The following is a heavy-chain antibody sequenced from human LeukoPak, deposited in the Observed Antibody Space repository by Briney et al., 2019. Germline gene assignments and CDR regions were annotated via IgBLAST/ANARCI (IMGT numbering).Heavy chain of an antibody. CDR1: GFTFSSYS. J-gene: IGHJ4*02. CDR2: ISSSSSYI. CDR3: ARTVGDFWSGYYRVGYFDY. V-gene: IGHV3-21*01. Sequence: KSGGSLRLSCAASGFTFSSYSMNWVRQAPGKGLEWVSSISSSSSYIYYADSVKGRFTISRDNAKNSLYLQMNSLRAEDTAVYYCARTVGDFWSGYYRVGYFDYWGQGTLVTVSS. D-gene: IGHD3-3*01.